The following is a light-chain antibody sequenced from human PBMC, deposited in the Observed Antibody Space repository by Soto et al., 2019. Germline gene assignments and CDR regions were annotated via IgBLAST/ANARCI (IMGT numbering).Light chain of an antibody. J-gene: IGKJ4*01. CDR3: QQSYSSLT. Sequence: DIQMTQSPSSLSASVGDRVTITCRASENINTYLNWYQQKPGKAPKLLMYAASTLQSGVPSRFSGSGSGTDFTLTISSLQSEDFATYYCQQSYSSLTFGGGTKVEIK. CDR2: AAS. CDR1: ENINTY. V-gene: IGKV1-39*01.